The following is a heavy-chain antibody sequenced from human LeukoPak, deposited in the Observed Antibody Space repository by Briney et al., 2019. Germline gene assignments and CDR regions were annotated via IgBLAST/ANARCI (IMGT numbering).Heavy chain of an antibody. CDR2: IYYSGST. V-gene: IGHV4-59*08. J-gene: IGHJ2*01. CDR1: GGSISSYY. Sequence: PSETLSLTCTVSGGSISSYYWSWIRQPPGKGLEWIGYIYYSGSTNYNPSLKSRVTISVDTSKNQFSLKLSSVTAADTAVYYCARHYGSVTTRLLGYWYFDLWGRGTLVTVSS. D-gene: IGHD4-17*01. CDR3: ARHYGSVTTRLLGYWYFDL.